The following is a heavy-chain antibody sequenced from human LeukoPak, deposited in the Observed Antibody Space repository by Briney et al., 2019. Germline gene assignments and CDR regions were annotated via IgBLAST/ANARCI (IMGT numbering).Heavy chain of an antibody. CDR1: GYTLTSYY. CDR2: INPSGGST. CDR3: ARSETVRGAFDI. J-gene: IGHJ3*02. V-gene: IGHV1-46*01. Sequence: GASVKVSCKASGYTLTSYYMHWVRQAPGQGLEWMGIINPSGGSTSYAQKFQGRVTMTRDMSTSTVYMELSSLRSEDTAVYYCARSETVRGAFDIWGQGTMVTVSS. D-gene: IGHD1-1*01.